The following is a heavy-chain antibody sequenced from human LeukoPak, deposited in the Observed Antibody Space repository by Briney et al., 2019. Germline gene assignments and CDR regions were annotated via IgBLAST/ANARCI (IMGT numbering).Heavy chain of an antibody. CDR3: AKRSGVSYGYFDY. D-gene: IGHD1-26*01. CDR2: IPGSGDST. CDR1: GFTFSSYA. V-gene: IGHV3-23*01. Sequence: GGSLRLSCAASGFTFSSYAMSWVRQAPGKGLEWVSAIPGSGDSTNYADSVKGRFTVSRDNSKNTLYLQMNSLRAEDTAVYYCAKRSGVSYGYFDYWGQGTLVTVSS. J-gene: IGHJ4*02.